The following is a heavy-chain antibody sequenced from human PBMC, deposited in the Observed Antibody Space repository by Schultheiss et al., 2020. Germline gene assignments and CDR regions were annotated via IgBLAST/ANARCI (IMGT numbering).Heavy chain of an antibody. V-gene: IGHV3-64D*06. D-gene: IGHD3-3*01. CDR3: VKGSSLYYDFWSGYPWDV. J-gene: IGHJ6*02. Sequence: GGSLRLSCSGSGFTFNSYAMNWVRQAPGKGLEYVSAIDSNGGSTYYADSVRGIFTVSRYTSKNTLYLQMSSLRPDDTAVYYCVKGSSLYYDFWSGYPWDVWGRGTSVTVSS. CDR1: GFTFNSYA. CDR2: IDSNGGST.